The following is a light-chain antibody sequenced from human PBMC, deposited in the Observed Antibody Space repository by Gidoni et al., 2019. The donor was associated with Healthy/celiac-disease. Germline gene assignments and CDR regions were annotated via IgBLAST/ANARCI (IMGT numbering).Light chain of an antibody. CDR2: WAS. V-gene: IGKV4-1*01. CDR3: QQYYSTPYT. J-gene: IGKJ2*01. CDR1: QSVLYSSNNRNY. Sequence: DIVMTQSPDSLAVSLGERATINCKSSQSVLYSSNNRNYLVWYQQKPGQPPKLLIYWASTREPVVPDRFSGSGSGTDFPLTISSLQAEDVAVYYCQQYYSTPYTFGQGTKLEIK.